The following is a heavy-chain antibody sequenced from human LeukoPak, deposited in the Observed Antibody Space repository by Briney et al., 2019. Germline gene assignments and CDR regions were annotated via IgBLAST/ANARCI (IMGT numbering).Heavy chain of an antibody. J-gene: IGHJ4*02. Sequence: ASVKVSCKASGYTFTGYYMHWVRQAPGQGLEWMGWINPNSGGINYAQKFQGRVTMNRDTSTSTAYMELSSLKSDDTAVYYCARTLPCDISGPPFDYWGQGTLVTVSS. CDR1: GYTFTGYY. D-gene: IGHD3-22*01. CDR2: INPNSGGI. CDR3: ARTLPCDISGPPFDY. V-gene: IGHV1-2*02.